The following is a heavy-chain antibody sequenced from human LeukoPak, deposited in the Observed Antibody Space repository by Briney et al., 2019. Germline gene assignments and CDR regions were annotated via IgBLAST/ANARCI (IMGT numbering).Heavy chain of an antibody. D-gene: IGHD1-1*01. CDR1: GFTLSSYA. CDR2: ISGSGGST. Sequence: GGSLRLSCAASGFTLSSYAMSWVRQAPGKGLEWVSAISGSGGSTYYADSVKGRFTISRDNSKNTLYLQMNSLRAEDTAVCYCAKPPGSQNWKSYWGQGTLVTVAS. CDR3: AKPPGSQNWKSY. V-gene: IGHV3-23*01. J-gene: IGHJ4*02.